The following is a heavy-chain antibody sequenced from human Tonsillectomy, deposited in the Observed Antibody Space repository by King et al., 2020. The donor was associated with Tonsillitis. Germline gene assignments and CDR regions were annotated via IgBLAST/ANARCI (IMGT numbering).Heavy chain of an antibody. Sequence: VQLVESGAEVKKPGETLRISCQGSGFMFTTSWIGWVRQMPGKGLEWMGIIYPGDSDTRYNPSFQGQVSISADKSITTSFLQWSRLKASDTAIYYCVRQGASRGVIDCWGQGILVTVSA. CDR2: IYPGDSDT. V-gene: IGHV5-51*01. CDR3: VRQGASRGVIDC. J-gene: IGHJ4*02. D-gene: IGHD5-24*01. CDR1: GFMFTTSW.